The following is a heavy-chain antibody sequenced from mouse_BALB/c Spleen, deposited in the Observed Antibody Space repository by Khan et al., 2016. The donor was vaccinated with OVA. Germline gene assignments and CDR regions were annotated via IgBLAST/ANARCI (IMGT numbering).Heavy chain of an antibody. CDR2: ISGDSNTI. J-gene: IGHJ2*01. D-gene: IGHD1-1*01. CDR3: ATSYFYGYYFDY. CDR1: GFTFSSYG. V-gene: IGHV5-17*02. Sequence: EVQLVESGGDLVQPGGSRKLSCAASGFTFSSYGMHWVRQAPEKGLEWVAYISGDSNTIYYADTVKGRFTISRDNPGNTLFLQMTSLMSEDTAMYYCATSYFYGYYFDYWGRGTTLTVSS.